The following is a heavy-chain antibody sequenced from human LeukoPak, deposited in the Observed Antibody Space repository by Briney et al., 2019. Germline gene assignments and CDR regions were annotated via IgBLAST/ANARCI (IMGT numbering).Heavy chain of an antibody. CDR1: GGSISSGSYY. J-gene: IGHJ2*01. V-gene: IGHV4-61*02. D-gene: IGHD2-15*01. CDR2: IYTSGST. Sequence: SETLSLTCTVSGGSISSGSYYWSWIRQPAGKGLEWIGRIYTSGSTNYNPSLKSRVTISVDTSKNQFSLKLSSVTAADTAVYYCASTLVVAATYNYWYFDLWGRGTLVTVSS. CDR3: ASTLVVAATYNYWYFDL.